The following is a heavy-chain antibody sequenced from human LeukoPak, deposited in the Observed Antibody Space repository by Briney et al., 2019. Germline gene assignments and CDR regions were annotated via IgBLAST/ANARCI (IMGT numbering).Heavy chain of an antibody. D-gene: IGHD5-12*01. CDR2: ISGSGGST. CDR3: AKDKGGYDSPYYFDY. CDR1: GFTFSSYA. V-gene: IGHV3-23*01. J-gene: IGHJ4*02. Sequence: GGSLRLSYAASGFTFSSYAMSWVRQAPGKGLEWVSAISGSGGSTYYADSVKGRFTISRDNSKNTLYLQMNSLRAEDTAVYYCAKDKGGYDSPYYFDYWGQGTLVTVSS.